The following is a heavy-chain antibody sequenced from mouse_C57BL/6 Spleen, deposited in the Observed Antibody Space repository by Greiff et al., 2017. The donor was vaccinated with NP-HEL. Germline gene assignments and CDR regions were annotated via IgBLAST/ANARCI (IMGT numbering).Heavy chain of an antibody. CDR3: ARGGSSGYVAY. D-gene: IGHD3-2*02. CDR2: ISSGSSTN. CDR1: GFTFSDYG. V-gene: IGHV5-17*01. J-gene: IGHJ3*01. Sequence: DVMLVESGGGLVKPGGSLKLSCAASGFTFSDYGMHWVRQAPEKGLEWVAYISSGSSTNYYADTVKGRFTISGDNAKNTLFLQMTSLRSEDTAMYYCARGGSSGYVAYWGQGTLVTVSA.